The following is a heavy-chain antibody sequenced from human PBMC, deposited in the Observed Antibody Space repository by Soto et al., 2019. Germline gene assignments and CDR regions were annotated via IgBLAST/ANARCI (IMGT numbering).Heavy chain of an antibody. CDR1: GGSVSSGSYY. CDR2: IYYSGST. V-gene: IGHV4-61*01. D-gene: IGHD1-26*01. J-gene: IGHJ6*02. Sequence: SETLSLTCTVSGGSVSSGSYYWSWIRQPPGKGLEWIGYIYYSGSTNCNPSLKSRVTISVDTSKNQFSLKLSSVTAADTAVYYCARDRIVGADYYYGMDVWGQGTTVTVSS. CDR3: ARDRIVGADYYYGMDV.